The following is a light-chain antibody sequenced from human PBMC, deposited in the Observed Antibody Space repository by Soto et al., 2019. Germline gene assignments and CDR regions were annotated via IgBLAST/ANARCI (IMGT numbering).Light chain of an antibody. CDR1: SSNIAGST. J-gene: IGLJ3*02. V-gene: IGLV1-44*01. Sequence: QSVLTQPPSASGTPGQRVTISCSGSSSNIAGSTVNWYQQLPGTAPRLLISGTNQRPSGVPDRFSGSKSRTSASLAIGGLQSEDEADYYCATWDDSLNGWVFGGGTKLTVL. CDR2: GTN. CDR3: ATWDDSLNGWV.